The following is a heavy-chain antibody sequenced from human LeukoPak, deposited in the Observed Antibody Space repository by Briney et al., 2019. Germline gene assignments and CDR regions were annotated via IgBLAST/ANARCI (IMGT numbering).Heavy chain of an antibody. D-gene: IGHD1-26*01. V-gene: IGHV3-49*04. CDR1: GFTFGDYA. CDR3: TRGSGELLLIDY. Sequence: PGGSLRLSCTASGFTFGDYAMSWVRQAPGKGLEWVGFIRSKAYGGTTEYAASVKGRFTISRDDSKSIAYLQMNSLKTEDTAAYYCTRGSGELLLIDYWGQGTLVTVSS. J-gene: IGHJ4*02. CDR2: IRSKAYGGTT.